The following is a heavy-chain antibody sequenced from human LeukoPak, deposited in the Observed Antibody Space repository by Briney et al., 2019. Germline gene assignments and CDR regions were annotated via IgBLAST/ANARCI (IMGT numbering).Heavy chain of an antibody. CDR1: GYTFTGYY. CDR2: INPNSGGT. Sequence: ASAKVSCKASGYTFTGYYMHWVRQAPGQGVERMGWINPNSGGTNYAQKFQGRVTMTRDTSISTAYMELSRLRSDDTAVYYCARSRGYYYDSSGYSDYWGQGTLVTVSS. CDR3: ARSRGYYYDSSGYSDY. V-gene: IGHV1-2*02. J-gene: IGHJ4*02. D-gene: IGHD3-22*01.